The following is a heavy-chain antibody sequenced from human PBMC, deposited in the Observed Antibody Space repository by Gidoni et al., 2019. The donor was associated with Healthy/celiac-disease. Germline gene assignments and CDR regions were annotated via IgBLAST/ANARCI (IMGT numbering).Heavy chain of an antibody. CDR3: ARSLLNYGGGLDY. CDR2: IKQDGIEK. Sequence: EVQLVESGGGLVQPGGSLRLSCAASGFTCSSYWMSWVRQAPGKGLEWVANIKQDGIEKYYVDSVKVRFTISRDNAKNSLYLQMNSLRAEDTAVYYCARSLLNYGGGLDYWGQGTLVTVSS. CDR1: GFTCSSYW. V-gene: IGHV3-7*01. D-gene: IGHD4-17*01. J-gene: IGHJ4*02.